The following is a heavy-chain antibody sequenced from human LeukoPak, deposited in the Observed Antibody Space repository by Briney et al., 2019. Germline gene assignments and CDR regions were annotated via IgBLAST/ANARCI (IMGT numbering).Heavy chain of an antibody. Sequence: GGSLRLSCAASGFIFSDYWMHWVRQAPGKGLVWVSRINTDGSSTSYADSVKGRFTISRDNAKNTLYLQMNSLRAEDTAVYYCARVIRGVAARPPPYYYYYMDVWGKGTTVTVSS. V-gene: IGHV3-74*01. CDR1: GFIFSDYW. D-gene: IGHD6-6*01. CDR2: INTDGSST. CDR3: ARVIRGVAARPPPYYYYYMDV. J-gene: IGHJ6*03.